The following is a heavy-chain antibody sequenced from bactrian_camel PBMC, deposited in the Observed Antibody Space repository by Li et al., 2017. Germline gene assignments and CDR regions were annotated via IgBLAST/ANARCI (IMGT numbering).Heavy chain of an antibody. CDR2: ISRFGDS. J-gene: IGHJ4*01. V-gene: IGHV3S1*01. Sequence: HVQLVESGGGSVQAGGSLRLSCAASGYTASNYCMAWFRQAIGKEREGVASISRFGDSNYAASAKGRFAISQDSDKNTLYLDMNNPTPEDTDMYYCAAEEPRWCLDTPYFGEYKYWGRGTQVTVS. CDR3: AAEEPRWCLDTPYFGEYKY. CDR1: GYTASNYC. D-gene: IGHD5*01.